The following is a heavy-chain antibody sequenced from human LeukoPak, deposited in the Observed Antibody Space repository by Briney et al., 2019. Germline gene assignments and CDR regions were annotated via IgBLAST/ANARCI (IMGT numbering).Heavy chain of an antibody. Sequence: PGGSLRLSCAASGFTFSSYAMSWVRQAPGKGLEWVSAISAGGSSTYSADSVKGRFTISRDNSKNTLYLRMNSLRAEDTAVYYCAKMRDFWSGYLGYFDFWGRGTLVTVSS. CDR1: GFTFSSYA. J-gene: IGHJ2*01. D-gene: IGHD3-3*01. V-gene: IGHV3-23*01. CDR3: AKMRDFWSGYLGYFDF. CDR2: ISAGGSST.